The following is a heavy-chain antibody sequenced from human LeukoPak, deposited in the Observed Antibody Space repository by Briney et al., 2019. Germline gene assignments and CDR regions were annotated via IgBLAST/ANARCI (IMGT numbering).Heavy chain of an antibody. Sequence: GGSLRLSCASSGFALSGHTINWVRQAPGKGLEWVSSMSSSGSFVYYADPVKGRFTISRDNAKNSLFLQMNSLRVEDTAVYYCARALGYCGTSSCKHWYFDLWGRGTLVTVSS. CDR1: GFALSGHT. D-gene: IGHD2-2*01. CDR3: ARALGYCGTSSCKHWYFDL. J-gene: IGHJ2*01. CDR2: MSSSGSFV. V-gene: IGHV3-21*06.